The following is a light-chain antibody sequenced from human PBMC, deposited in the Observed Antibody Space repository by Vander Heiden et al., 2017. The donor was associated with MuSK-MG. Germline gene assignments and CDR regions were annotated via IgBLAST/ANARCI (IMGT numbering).Light chain of an antibody. CDR1: QSVLYSSNNKNY. J-gene: IGKJ5*01. Sequence: DIVMTQSPDSLAVSLGERATINCKSSQSVLYSSNNKNYLAWYQQKPGQPPKLLIYWASTRESGVPDRFSGSGSGTDFTLTISSLQAEDVAVYYCQQYYSTPTFGQGTRLXIK. CDR2: WAS. CDR3: QQYYSTPT. V-gene: IGKV4-1*01.